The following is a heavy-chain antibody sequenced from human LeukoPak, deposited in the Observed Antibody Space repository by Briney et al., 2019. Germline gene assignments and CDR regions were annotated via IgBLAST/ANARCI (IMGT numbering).Heavy chain of an antibody. Sequence: GGSLRLSCATSGFTFNNNAMSWVRQAPGKGLEWVSAINGGGDATEYADSVKGRFTISRDNSKNTLYLQMNSLRAEDTAVYYCARDRRSSSSWYTAPTYWGQGTLVTVSS. J-gene: IGHJ4*02. CDR2: INGGGDAT. D-gene: IGHD6-13*01. V-gene: IGHV3-23*01. CDR1: GFTFNNNA. CDR3: ARDRRSSSSWYTAPTY.